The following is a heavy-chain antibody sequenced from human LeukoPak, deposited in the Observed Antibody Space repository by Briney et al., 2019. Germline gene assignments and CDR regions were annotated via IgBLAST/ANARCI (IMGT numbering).Heavy chain of an antibody. V-gene: IGHV4-39*07. D-gene: IGHD2-2*02. Sequence: SETLSLTCTVSGGSISSSSYYWGWIRQPPGKGLEWIGNIYYTGSSYYNPSLKSRVTISVDTSKNQFSLKLSSVTTADTAVYYCARGNTALGYWGQGTLVTVSS. CDR3: ARGNTALGY. J-gene: IGHJ4*02. CDR1: GGSISSSSYY. CDR2: IYYTGSS.